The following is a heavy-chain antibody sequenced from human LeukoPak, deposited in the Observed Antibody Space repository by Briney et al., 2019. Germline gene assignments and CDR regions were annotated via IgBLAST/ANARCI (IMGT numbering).Heavy chain of an antibody. Sequence: PGGSLRLSCAASGFTVSSNYMSWVRQAPGKGLEWVSVIYSGGSTYYADSVKGRFTISRDNSKNTLYLQMNSLRAEDTAVYYCARRGYHDYSGFDYWGQGTLVTVSS. J-gene: IGHJ4*02. D-gene: IGHD1-26*01. CDR1: GFTVSSNY. CDR2: IYSGGST. V-gene: IGHV3-53*01. CDR3: ARRGYHDYSGFDY.